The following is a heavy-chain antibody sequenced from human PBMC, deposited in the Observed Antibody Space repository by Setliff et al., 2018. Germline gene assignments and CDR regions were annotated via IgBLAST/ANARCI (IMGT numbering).Heavy chain of an antibody. D-gene: IGHD6-13*01. CDR1: GYTFTGYA. Sequence: ASVKVSCKASGYTFTGYAMNWVRQAPGQGLEWMGWINTNTGNPTYAQGFTGRFVFSLETSVSTAYLQINSLKAADTAIYYCARAYGISWSAVDYWGQGTLVTVSS. CDR2: INTNTGNP. V-gene: IGHV7-4-1*02. CDR3: ARAYGISWSAVDY. J-gene: IGHJ4*02.